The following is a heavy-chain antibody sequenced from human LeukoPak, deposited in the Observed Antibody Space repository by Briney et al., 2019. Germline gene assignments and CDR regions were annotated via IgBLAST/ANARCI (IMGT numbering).Heavy chain of an antibody. V-gene: IGHV2-5*01. CDR1: GFSLSTRGGG. Sequence: SGPTLLKPPQTLTLTCTFSGFSLSTRGGGVGWIRQPPGKALEWLSVIYWNDDKRYSPSLKSRLTITKDTSKNQVVLIMTNMDPVDTAIYYCAHSYYTSAWSYYSGLDVWGQGTTVTVSS. CDR2: IYWNDDK. CDR3: AHSYYTSAWSYYSGLDV. J-gene: IGHJ6*02. D-gene: IGHD6-13*01.